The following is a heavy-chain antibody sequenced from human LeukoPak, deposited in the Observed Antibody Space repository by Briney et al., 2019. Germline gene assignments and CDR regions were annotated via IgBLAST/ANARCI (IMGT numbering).Heavy chain of an antibody. D-gene: IGHD4-17*01. Sequence: GGSLRLSCAASGFTFRSYWMHWVRQAPGKGLVWVSRINTDGSSTTYADSVKGRFTISRDNAKNTLYLQMNSLRAEDTAVYYCARESATVTTAEYFDYWGQGTLVTVSS. CDR2: INTDGSST. V-gene: IGHV3-74*01. J-gene: IGHJ4*02. CDR3: ARESATVTTAEYFDY. CDR1: GFTFRSYW.